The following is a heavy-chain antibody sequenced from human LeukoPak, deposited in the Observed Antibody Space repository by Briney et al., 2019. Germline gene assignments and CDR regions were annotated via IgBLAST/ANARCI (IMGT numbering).Heavy chain of an antibody. D-gene: IGHD6-6*01. CDR1: GGSFSGYY. J-gene: IGHJ5*02. V-gene: IGHV4-34*01. Sequence: SETLSLTCAVYGGSFSGYYWSWIRQPPGKGLEWIGEINHSGSTNYNPSLKSRVTISVDTSKNQFSLKLSSVTAADTAVYYCARGVLISLAARPWWAWGNWFDPWGQGNLVIV. CDR2: INHSGST. CDR3: ARGVLISLAARPWWAWGNWFDP.